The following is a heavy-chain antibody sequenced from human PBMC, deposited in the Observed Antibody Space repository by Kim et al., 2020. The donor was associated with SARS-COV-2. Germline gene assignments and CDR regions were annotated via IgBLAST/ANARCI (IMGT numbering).Heavy chain of an antibody. J-gene: IGHJ6*02. Sequence: SQTLSLTCAISGDSVSSNSAAWNWIRQSPSRGLEWLGRTYYRSKWYNDYAVSVKSRLTINPDTSKNQFSLQLNSVTPEDTAVYYCARDFEAAAGTDIYYYYYYGMDVWGQGTTVTVAS. CDR2: TYYRSKWYN. D-gene: IGHD6-13*01. CDR1: GDSVSSNSAA. CDR3: ARDFEAAAGTDIYYYYYYGMDV. V-gene: IGHV6-1*01.